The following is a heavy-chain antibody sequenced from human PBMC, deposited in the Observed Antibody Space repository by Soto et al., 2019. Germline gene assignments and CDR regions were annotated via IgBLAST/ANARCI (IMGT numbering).Heavy chain of an antibody. D-gene: IGHD6-6*01. Sequence: GGSLRLSCAASGFTFRTYGMTWVRQAPGKGLEWVSSISDNGDSTYYADSVKGRFTISRDNSKSTVYLQMNSLRAEDTAVYYCAKRVEYSSSSHYLDYWGQVTLVTVSS. J-gene: IGHJ4*02. V-gene: IGHV3-23*01. CDR2: ISDNGDST. CDR3: AKRVEYSSSSHYLDY. CDR1: GFTFRTYG.